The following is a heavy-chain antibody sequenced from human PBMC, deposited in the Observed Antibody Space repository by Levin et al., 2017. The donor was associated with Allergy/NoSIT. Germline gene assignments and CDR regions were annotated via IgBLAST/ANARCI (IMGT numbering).Heavy chain of an antibody. D-gene: IGHD5-18*01. J-gene: IGHJ4*02. Sequence: HPGGSLRLSCAASGFTFSNYAMHWVRQAPGKGLECVAVIWYDGSNKDYADSVKGRFTIFRDNSKNTLYLQLNSLRAEDTAVYYCARAIQLWTYDYWGQGTLVTVSS. CDR2: IWYDGSNK. CDR1: GFTFSNYA. CDR3: ARAIQLWTYDY. V-gene: IGHV3-33*01.